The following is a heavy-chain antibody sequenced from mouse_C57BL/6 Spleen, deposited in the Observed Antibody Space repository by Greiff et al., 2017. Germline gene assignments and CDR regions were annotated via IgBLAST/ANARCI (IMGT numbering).Heavy chain of an antibody. Sequence: EVQLQQSGPELVKPGASVKISCKASGYTFTDYYMNWVKQSHGKSLEWIGDINPNNGGTSYNQKFKGKATLTVDKSSSTAYMELRSLTSEDSAVYYCARGGELGRYFDYWGQGTTLTVSS. CDR3: ARGGELGRYFDY. D-gene: IGHD4-1*01. V-gene: IGHV1-26*01. CDR2: INPNNGGT. J-gene: IGHJ2*01. CDR1: GYTFTDYY.